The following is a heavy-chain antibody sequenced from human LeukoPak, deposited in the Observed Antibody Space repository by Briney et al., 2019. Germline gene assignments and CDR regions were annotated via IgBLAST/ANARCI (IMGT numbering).Heavy chain of an antibody. D-gene: IGHD3-9*01. CDR2: IYHSGST. CDR3: ARGITYILTGSATFDY. J-gene: IGHJ4*02. Sequence: PSETLSLTCAVSGCSISSSNWWSWVRQPPGKGLEWIGEIYHSGSTNYNPSLKSRVTISVDWSRNQFSLKLSSVTAADTAVYYGARGITYILTGSATFDYWGQGTLVTVSS. V-gene: IGHV4-4*02. CDR1: GCSISSSNW.